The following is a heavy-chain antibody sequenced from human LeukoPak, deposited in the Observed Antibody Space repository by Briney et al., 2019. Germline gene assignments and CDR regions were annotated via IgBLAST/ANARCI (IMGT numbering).Heavy chain of an antibody. Sequence: SETLSLTCAVYGGSFSGYYWSWIRQPPGKGLEWIGEINHSGSTNYNPSLKSPVTISVDTSKNQFSLKLSSVTAADTAVYYCARGRRYCSSTSCGVDYWGQGTLVTVSS. J-gene: IGHJ4*02. CDR2: INHSGST. V-gene: IGHV4-34*01. CDR1: GGSFSGYY. CDR3: ARGRRYCSSTSCGVDY. D-gene: IGHD2-2*01.